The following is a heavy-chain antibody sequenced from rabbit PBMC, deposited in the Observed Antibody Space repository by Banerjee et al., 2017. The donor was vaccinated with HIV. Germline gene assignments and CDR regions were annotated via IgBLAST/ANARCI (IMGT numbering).Heavy chain of an antibody. Sequence: QEQLVESGGGLVTLGGSLKLSCKASGFDLSSYYYMCWVRQAPGKGLEWIACIYTIGGSTHYASWAKGRFIMSRTSSTTVTLQMTSLTAADTATYFCARADAGSTYWGWDLWGQGTLVTVS. CDR1: GFDLSSYYY. D-gene: IGHD8-1*01. J-gene: IGHJ3*01. CDR3: ARADAGSTYWGWDL. CDR2: IYTIGGST. V-gene: IGHV1S45*01.